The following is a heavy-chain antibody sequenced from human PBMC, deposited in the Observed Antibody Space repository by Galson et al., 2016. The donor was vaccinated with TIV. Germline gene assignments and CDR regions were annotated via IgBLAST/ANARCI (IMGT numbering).Heavy chain of an antibody. Sequence: QSGAEVTKPGESLKIACKTSGYKFSTYWMSWVRQMPGKGPEWVGHIYPGDSDTRCSPSFQGHVTISADKSIDTAYLQWGSLKASDSAIYYCARHGYDFWNGQDYFFYGMDVWGQGTTVIVSS. CDR1: GYKFSTYW. CDR2: IYPGDSDT. CDR3: ARHGYDFWNGQDYFFYGMDV. D-gene: IGHD3-3*01. J-gene: IGHJ6*02. V-gene: IGHV5-51*01.